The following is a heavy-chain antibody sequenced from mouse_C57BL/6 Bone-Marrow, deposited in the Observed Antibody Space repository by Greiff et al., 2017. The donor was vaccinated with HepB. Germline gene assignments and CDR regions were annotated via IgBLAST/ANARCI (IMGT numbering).Heavy chain of an antibody. V-gene: IGHV14-4*01. CDR1: GFNIKDDY. Sequence: VQLQQSGAELVRPGASVKLSCTASGFNIKDDYMHWVKQRPEQGLEWIGWIDPENGDTEYASKFQGKATITADTSSNTAYLQLSSLTSEDTAVYYCTTRTPITTVVAKDDFDYWGQGTTLTVSS. CDR2: IDPENGDT. J-gene: IGHJ2*01. CDR3: TTRTPITTVVAKDDFDY. D-gene: IGHD1-1*01.